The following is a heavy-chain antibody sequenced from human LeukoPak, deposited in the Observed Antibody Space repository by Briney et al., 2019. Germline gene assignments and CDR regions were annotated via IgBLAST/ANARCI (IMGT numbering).Heavy chain of an antibody. J-gene: IGHJ3*02. CDR3: ARVIAGNSGSYWAFDI. CDR2: ISSSSSYT. D-gene: IGHD1-26*01. CDR1: GFTFSDYY. Sequence: GGSLRLSCAASGFTFSDYYMSWICQAPGKGLEWVSYISSSSSYTNYADSVKGRFTISRDNAKNSLYLQMNSLRAEDTAVYYCARVIAGNSGSYWAFDICGQGTMVTVSS. V-gene: IGHV3-11*05.